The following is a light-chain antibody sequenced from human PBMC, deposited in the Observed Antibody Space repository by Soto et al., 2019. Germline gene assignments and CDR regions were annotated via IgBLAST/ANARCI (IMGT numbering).Light chain of an antibody. V-gene: IGLV1-40*01. Sequence: QSVLTQPPSMSGAPGQRVTISCTGSSSNIGAGYDVHWYQLLPGTAPKLLIYGNTNRPSGVPDRFSGSKSGTSASLAITGLGAEDEADYCQSHDSSLSSWVFGGGTKVTVL. J-gene: IGLJ3*02. CDR2: GNT. CDR1: SSNIGAGYD. CDR3: QSHDSSLSSWV.